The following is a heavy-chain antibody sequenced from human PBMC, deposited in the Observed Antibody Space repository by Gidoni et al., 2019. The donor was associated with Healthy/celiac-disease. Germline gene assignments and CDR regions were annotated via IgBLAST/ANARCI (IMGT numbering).Heavy chain of an antibody. V-gene: IGHV4-34*01. Sequence: QVQLQQWGAGLLKPSETLSLTCAVYGGSFSGYYWSWIRQPPGKGLEWIGEINHSGSTNYNPSLKSRVTISVDTSKNQFSLKLSSVTAADTAVYYCARGIIFGVVSWNMDVWGQGTTVTVSS. CDR3: ARGIIFGVVSWNMDV. CDR2: INHSGST. J-gene: IGHJ6*02. D-gene: IGHD3-3*01. CDR1: GGSFSGYY.